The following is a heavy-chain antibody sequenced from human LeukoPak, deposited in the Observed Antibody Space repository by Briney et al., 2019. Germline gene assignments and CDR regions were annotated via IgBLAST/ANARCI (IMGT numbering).Heavy chain of an antibody. CDR3: ARAEKFDYGGSMHFDY. V-gene: IGHV3-23*01. D-gene: IGHD4-23*01. J-gene: IGHJ4*02. Sequence: PGGSLRLSCAASGFSFSSYGMAWIRQTPEKGLEWVSTLSDGGEIGFRWYADSVEGRFTVSRDNSQNILYLQMDGLRAEDTAVYYCARAEKFDYGGSMHFDYWGQGTLVTVSS. CDR1: GFSFSSYG. CDR2: LSDGGEIGFR.